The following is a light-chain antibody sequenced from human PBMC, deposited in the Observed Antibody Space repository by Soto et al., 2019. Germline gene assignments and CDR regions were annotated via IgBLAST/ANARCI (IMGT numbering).Light chain of an antibody. J-gene: IGKJ1*01. CDR3: QQYDSYMT. V-gene: IGKV1-17*01. CDR1: QGIGND. CDR2: DAS. Sequence: DIQMTQSPSSLSASVGDRVTITCRASQGIGNDLGWYQQKPGKAPKRLIYDASSLERGVPSRFSGSGSGTEFTLTLSSLQPDDFATYYCQQYDSYMTFGQGTKVDIK.